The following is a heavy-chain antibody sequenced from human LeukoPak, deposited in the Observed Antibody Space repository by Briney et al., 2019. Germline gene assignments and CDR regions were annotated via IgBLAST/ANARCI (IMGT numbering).Heavy chain of an antibody. V-gene: IGHV4-31*03. Sequence: SQTLSLTCTVSGGSISSGGYYWSWIRQHPGKGLEWIGYIYYSGSTYYNPSLKSRVTISVDTSKNQFSLKLSSVTAADTAVYYCAGDGSGSYYKWRDNWFDPWGQGTLVTVSS. D-gene: IGHD3-10*01. CDR1: GGSISSGGYY. CDR2: IYYSGST. CDR3: AGDGSGSYYKWRDNWFDP. J-gene: IGHJ5*02.